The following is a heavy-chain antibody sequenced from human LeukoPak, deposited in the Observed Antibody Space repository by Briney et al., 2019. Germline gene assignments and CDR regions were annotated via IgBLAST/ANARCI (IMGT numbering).Heavy chain of an antibody. V-gene: IGHV4-34*01. CDR3: ARLGWGSSWYDFGFDY. J-gene: IGHJ4*02. CDR2: INHRGST. Sequence: SEALSLTCAVYGGSFSGYYWSWIRQPPGKGLEWIGEINHRGSTNYNPSLKSRVTISVDTSKNQFSQKLSSVTAADTAVYYCARLGWGSSWYDFGFDYWGQGTLVTVSS. D-gene: IGHD6-13*01. CDR1: GGSFSGYY.